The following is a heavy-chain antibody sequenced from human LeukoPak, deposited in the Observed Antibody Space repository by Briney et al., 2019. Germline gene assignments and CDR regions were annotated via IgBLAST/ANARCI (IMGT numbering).Heavy chain of an antibody. Sequence: ASVKVSCKASGYTFTGYYMHWVRQAPGQGLEWMGWINPNSGGANYAQKFQGRVTMTRDTSISTAYMELSRLRSDDTAVYYCARDSGSGSPTDYWGQGTLVTASS. CDR3: ARDSGSGSPTDY. V-gene: IGHV1-2*02. CDR1: GYTFTGYY. J-gene: IGHJ4*02. D-gene: IGHD1-26*01. CDR2: INPNSGGA.